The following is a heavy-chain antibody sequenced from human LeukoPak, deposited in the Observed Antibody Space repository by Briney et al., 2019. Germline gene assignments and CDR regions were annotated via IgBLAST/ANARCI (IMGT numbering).Heavy chain of an antibody. CDR3: AKDGTGYSSGWSWAEFDY. J-gene: IGHJ4*02. CDR2: ISGSGGST. V-gene: IGHV3-23*01. D-gene: IGHD6-19*01. CDR1: GFTFSSYA. Sequence: QPGGSLRLSCAASGFTFSSYAMSWVRQAPGKGLEWVSAISGSGGSTYYADSVKGRFTISRDNSKNTLYLQMNSLRAEDTAVYYCAKDGTGYSSGWSWAEFDYWGQGTLVTVSS.